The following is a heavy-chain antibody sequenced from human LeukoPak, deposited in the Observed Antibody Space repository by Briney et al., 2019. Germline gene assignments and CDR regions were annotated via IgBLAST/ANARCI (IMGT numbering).Heavy chain of an antibody. D-gene: IGHD2-15*01. CDR2: ISAYNGNT. CDR1: GYTFTSYG. CDR3: ARLVGSGSQLLPDY. J-gene: IGHJ4*02. V-gene: IGHV1-18*04. Sequence: ASVKVSCKATGYTFTSYGISWVRQAPGQGLEWMGWISAYNGNTNYAQKLQGRVTMTTDTSTSTAYMELRSLRSDDTAVYYCARLVGSGSQLLPDYWGQGTLVTVSS.